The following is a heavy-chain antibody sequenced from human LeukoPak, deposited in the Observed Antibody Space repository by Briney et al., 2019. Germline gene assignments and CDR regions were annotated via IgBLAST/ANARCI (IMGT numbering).Heavy chain of an antibody. CDR2: VLHSGST. Sequence: SETPSLTCTVSGGSVSSNNWWSWVRQPPGKGLEWIGEVLHSGSTNSNPSLKSRVTMSIDKSKNQYSLKLTSVTAADTAVYYCATYYDSIGYRFDYWGQGTLVTVSS. J-gene: IGHJ4*01. D-gene: IGHD3-22*01. CDR3: ATYYDSIGYRFDY. V-gene: IGHV4-4*02. CDR1: GGSVSSNNW.